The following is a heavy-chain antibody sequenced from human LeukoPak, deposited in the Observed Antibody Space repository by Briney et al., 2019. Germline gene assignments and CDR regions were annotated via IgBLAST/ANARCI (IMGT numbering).Heavy chain of an antibody. CDR3: ARDPSHLQDSFDI. CDR1: GDSVSINTAA. D-gene: IGHD3/OR15-3a*01. J-gene: IGHJ3*02. V-gene: IGHV6-1*01. Sequence: SQTLSLTCAISGDSVSINTAAWGSIRQSPSRGLEWRVRTYYRAKWYNDYAVFVKRRMTISHDTSKNQFSLQLNSVTPEDAAVYYCARDPSHLQDSFDIWGQGTMVSVSS. CDR2: TYYRAKWYN.